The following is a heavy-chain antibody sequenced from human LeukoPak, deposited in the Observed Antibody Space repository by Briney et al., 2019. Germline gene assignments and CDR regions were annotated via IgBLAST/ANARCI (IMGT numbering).Heavy chain of an antibody. CDR2: MNPNSGNT. Sequence: GASVKVSCKASGYTFTSYDINWVRQATGQGLEWMGWMNPNSGNTGYAQKFQGRVTITRNTSISTAYMELSSLRSDDTAVYYCARVKTTKRITMIVVVTSPPYWYFDLWGRGTLVTVSS. J-gene: IGHJ2*01. CDR1: GYTFTSYD. D-gene: IGHD3-22*01. CDR3: ARVKTTKRITMIVVVTSPPYWYFDL. V-gene: IGHV1-8*03.